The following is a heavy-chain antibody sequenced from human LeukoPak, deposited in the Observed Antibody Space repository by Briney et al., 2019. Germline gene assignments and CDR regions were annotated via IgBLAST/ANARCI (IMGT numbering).Heavy chain of an antibody. CDR2: FYYSGST. D-gene: IGHD3-22*01. CDR1: GGSISSYY. J-gene: IGHJ3*02. V-gene: IGHV4-59*01. Sequence: PSETLSLTCTVSGGSISSYYWSWIRQPPGKGLEWIGYFYYSGSTNYNPSLKSRVTISVDTSKNQFSLKLSSVTAADTAVYYCARAPYYYDSSGHLGYAFDIWGQGTMVTVSS. CDR3: ARAPYYYDSSGHLGYAFDI.